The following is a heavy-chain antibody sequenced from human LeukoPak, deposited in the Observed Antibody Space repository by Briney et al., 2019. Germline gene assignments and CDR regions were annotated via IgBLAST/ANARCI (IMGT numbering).Heavy chain of an antibody. CDR1: GFTFRTYW. V-gene: IGHV3-7*01. Sequence: GGSLRLSCTGSGFTFRTYWISWVRQAPGKGLEWVANIKQDGSEKYYVDPVKGRFTISRDNSKNTLYLQMNSLRAEDTAVYYCARAQSFLEWLRYDYWGQGTLVTVSS. CDR3: ARAQSFLEWLRYDY. CDR2: IKQDGSEK. D-gene: IGHD3-3*02. J-gene: IGHJ4*02.